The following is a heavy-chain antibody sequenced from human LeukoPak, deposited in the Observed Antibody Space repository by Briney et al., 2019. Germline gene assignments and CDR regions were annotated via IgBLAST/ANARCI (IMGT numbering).Heavy chain of an antibody. CDR1: GLIFSSFA. Sequence: GGSLRPSCAASGLIFSSFAMSWVRQAPGKGLAWVAVIYNSGTTKYADSVKGRFTIARDSSKNTLYLQMNSLRAEDTAVYYCARGWEWWDYWGQGTLVTVSS. D-gene: IGHD2-15*01. J-gene: IGHJ4*02. CDR2: IYNSGTT. V-gene: IGHV3-23*05. CDR3: ARGWEWWDY.